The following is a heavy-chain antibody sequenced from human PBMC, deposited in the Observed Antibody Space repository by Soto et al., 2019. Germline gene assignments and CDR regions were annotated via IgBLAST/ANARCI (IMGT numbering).Heavy chain of an antibody. J-gene: IGHJ4*02. V-gene: IGHV3-23*01. CDR2: ISVPDGST. D-gene: IGHD2-15*01. CDR3: AKRSPCPYCDGGSCYSPCDY. CDR1: GFTFSNYA. Sequence: EVQLLESGGGLVQPGGSLRLSCAASGFTFSNYAMSWVRQAPGKGLDWVSTISVPDGSTYYADSVKGRFTISRDNSKNTLYLQMNSLRAADTAIYYCAKRSPCPYCDGGSCYSPCDYWGQGTLVTVSS.